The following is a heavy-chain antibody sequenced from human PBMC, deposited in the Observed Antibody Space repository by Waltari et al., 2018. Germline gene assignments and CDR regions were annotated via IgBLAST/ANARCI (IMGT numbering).Heavy chain of an antibody. V-gene: IGHV3-21*01. D-gene: IGHD2-21*01. CDR2: ISSSSSYI. CDR1: GFTFSSYS. Sequence: VQLVASGGGLVKPGGSLRRSCAASGFTFSSYSMTWVRQAPGKGLEWVSSISSSSSYIYYADSVKGRFTISRDNAKNSLYLQMNSLRAEDTAVYYCARADPKHIVVVIAPFDPWGQGTLVTVSS. J-gene: IGHJ5*02. CDR3: ARADPKHIVVVIAPFDP.